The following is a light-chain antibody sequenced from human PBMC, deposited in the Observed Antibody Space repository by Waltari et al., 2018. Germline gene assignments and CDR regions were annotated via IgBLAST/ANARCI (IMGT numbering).Light chain of an antibody. J-gene: IGLJ3*02. CDR2: DVN. Sequence: QSALTQPRSVSGSPGQSVTISCTGTSSDVGGYTYVSWYQQHPGKAPKRMIYDVNKRPSGVPDRFSGSKSGNTASLTISGLQTEDEADYYCCSYAGSYTWVFGGGTKLTVL. V-gene: IGLV2-11*01. CDR3: CSYAGSYTWV. CDR1: SSDVGGYTY.